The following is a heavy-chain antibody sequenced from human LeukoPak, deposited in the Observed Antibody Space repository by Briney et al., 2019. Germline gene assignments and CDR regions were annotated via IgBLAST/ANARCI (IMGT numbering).Heavy chain of an antibody. CDR1: GFTFSTYS. D-gene: IGHD3-22*01. CDR3: ARGQTGYYDSGGFYYVY. CDR2: ISSSGSFK. J-gene: IGHJ4*01. V-gene: IGHV3-21*01. Sequence: VKPGGSLRLSCAASGFTFSTYSMTWVRQAPGKGLEWVSSISSSGSFKYYTDSVRGRFTIYRDNARNSLYLQMNSLGAEDTAVYYCARGQTGYYDSGGFYYVYWGQGTLVAVSS.